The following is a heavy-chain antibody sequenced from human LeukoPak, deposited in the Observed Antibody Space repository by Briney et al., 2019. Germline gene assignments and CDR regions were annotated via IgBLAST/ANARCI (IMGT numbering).Heavy chain of an antibody. CDR3: ARVDPVSHPDAFDI. Sequence: GGSLRLSCAASGFTFSSYDMHWVRQATGKGLEWVSAIGTAGDTYYPGSVKGRFTISRENAKNSLYLQMNSLRAEDTAVYYCARVDPVSHPDAFDIWGQGTVVTVSS. V-gene: IGHV3-13*01. D-gene: IGHD2-2*03. CDR2: IGTAGDT. J-gene: IGHJ3*02. CDR1: GFTFSSYD.